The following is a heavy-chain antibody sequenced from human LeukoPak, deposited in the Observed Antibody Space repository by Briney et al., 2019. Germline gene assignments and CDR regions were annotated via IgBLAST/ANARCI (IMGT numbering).Heavy chain of an antibody. V-gene: IGHV1-8*01. J-gene: IGHJ4*02. CDR1: GYTFTSYD. CDR2: MNPNSGNT. CDR3: ARGDYSSSWTYYFDY. Sequence: GASVKVSCKASGYTFTSYDINWVRQATGQGLEWMGWMNPNSGNTGYAQKFQGRVTMTRNTSISTAYMELRSLRSDDTAVYYCARGDYSSSWTYYFDYWGQGTLVTVSS. D-gene: IGHD6-13*01.